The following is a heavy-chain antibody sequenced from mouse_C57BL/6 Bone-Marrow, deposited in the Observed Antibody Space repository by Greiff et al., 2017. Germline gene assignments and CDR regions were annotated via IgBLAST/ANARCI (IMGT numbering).Heavy chain of an antibody. V-gene: IGHV1-4*01. J-gene: IGHJ1*03. CDR1: GYTFTSYT. D-gene: IGHD3-1*01. CDR2: INPSSGYT. Sequence: QVQLQQSGAELARPGASVKMSCKASGYTFTSYTMHWVKQRPGQGLEWIGYINPSSGYTKYNQKFKDKATLTADKSSSTAYMQRSSLTSEDSAVYYGARCAGSGCYFDVWGTGTTVTVSS. CDR3: ARCAGSGCYFDV.